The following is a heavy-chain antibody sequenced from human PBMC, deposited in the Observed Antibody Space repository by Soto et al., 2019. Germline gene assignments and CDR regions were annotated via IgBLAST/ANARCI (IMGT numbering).Heavy chain of an antibody. CDR1: GFTFSSYG. J-gene: IGHJ4*02. V-gene: IGHV3-33*01. CDR3: ARDVNIVATIPGY. D-gene: IGHD5-12*01. CDR2: IWYDGSNK. Sequence: QVQLVESGGGVVQPGRSLRLSCAASGFTFSSYGMHWVRQAPGKGLEWVAVIWYDGSNKYYADSVKGRFTISRDNSKNTLYLQMNSLRAEDTAVYYCARDVNIVATIPGYWGQGTLFTVSS.